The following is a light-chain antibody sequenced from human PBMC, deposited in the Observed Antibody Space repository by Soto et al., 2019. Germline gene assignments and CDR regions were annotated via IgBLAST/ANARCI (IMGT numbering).Light chain of an antibody. J-gene: IGKJ2*01. V-gene: IGKV3-11*01. Sequence: DIVLTQSPATLSLSPGERATLSCRASQSVSSYLAWYQQKPGQAPRLLIYDASNRATGIPARFSGSGSGTDFPRTISSLEPEDFAVYYCQQRSNWRGYTFGQATKLEIK. CDR2: DAS. CDR1: QSVSSY. CDR3: QQRSNWRGYT.